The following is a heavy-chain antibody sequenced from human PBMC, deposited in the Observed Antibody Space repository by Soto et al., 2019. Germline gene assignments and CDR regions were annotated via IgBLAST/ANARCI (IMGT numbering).Heavy chain of an antibody. CDR1: GFTFSSYE. J-gene: IGHJ6*02. V-gene: IGHV3-48*03. D-gene: IGHD3-22*01. CDR2: ISSSGSTI. CDR3: ARDPHYYDSSGYYYYYYGMDV. Sequence: EVQLVESGGGLVQPGGSLRLSCAASGFTFSSYEMNWVRQAPGKGLEWVSYISSSGSTIYYADSVKGRFTISRDNAKNSLYLQMNSRRAEDTAVYYCARDPHYYDSSGYYYYYYGMDVWGQGTTVTVSS.